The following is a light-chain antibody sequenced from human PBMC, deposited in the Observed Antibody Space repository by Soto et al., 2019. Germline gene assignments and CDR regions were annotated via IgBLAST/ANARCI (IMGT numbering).Light chain of an antibody. CDR1: QSISSW. J-gene: IGKJ4*01. V-gene: IGKV1-5*03. CDR2: KAS. Sequence: DIQMTQSPSTLSASVGDRVTITCRASQSISSWLAWYQQKPGKAPNLLIYKASSLESGVPSRFSGSGSGTEFTLILSSLQPDDFATYYCQQYNTYPLTFGGGTKVEIK. CDR3: QQYNTYPLT.